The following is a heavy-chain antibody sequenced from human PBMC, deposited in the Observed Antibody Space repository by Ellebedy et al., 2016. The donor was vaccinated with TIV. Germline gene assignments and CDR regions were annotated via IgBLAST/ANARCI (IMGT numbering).Heavy chain of an antibody. V-gene: IGHV4-34*01. Sequence: GSLRLSXAVYGGSFSGYYWSWIRQPPGKGLEWIGEINHSGSTNYNPSLKSRVTISVDTSKNQFSLKLSSVTAADTAVYYCARAPYYDFWSGYYQYYYYYYMDVWGKGTTVTVSS. J-gene: IGHJ6*03. CDR2: INHSGST. D-gene: IGHD3-3*01. CDR3: ARAPYYDFWSGYYQYYYYYYMDV. CDR1: GGSFSGYY.